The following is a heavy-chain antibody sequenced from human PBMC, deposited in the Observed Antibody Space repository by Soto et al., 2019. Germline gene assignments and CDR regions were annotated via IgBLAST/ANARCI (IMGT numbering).Heavy chain of an antibody. CDR2: IHGGGGAT. CDR1: GFTFSAYA. CDR3: AKFEGHPLEYWYLDF. Sequence: EVQLLESGGGLVQPGGPLRLSCAASGFTFSAYAMGWVRQAPGKGLEWVPTIHGGGGATHYADSVKGRFTISRDDSKNTLYAQMNSLRAEDTAVYYCAKFEGHPLEYWYLDFWGRGTLVPVSS. J-gene: IGHJ2*01. D-gene: IGHD1-1*01. V-gene: IGHV3-23*01.